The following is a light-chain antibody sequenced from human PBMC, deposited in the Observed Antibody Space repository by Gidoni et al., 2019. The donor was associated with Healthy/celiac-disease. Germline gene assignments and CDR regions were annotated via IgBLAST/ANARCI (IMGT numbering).Light chain of an antibody. J-gene: IGLJ3*02. CDR3: QSADSSGTAWV. CDR2: KDS. V-gene: IGLV3-25*03. CDR1: ALPKQY. Sequence: SYELTQPHSVSVSQGQTARITCSGDALPKQYAYWYQQKPGQAPVLVIYKDSERPSGIPERFSGSSSGTTVTLTISGVQAEDEADYYCQSADSSGTAWVFGGGTKLTVL.